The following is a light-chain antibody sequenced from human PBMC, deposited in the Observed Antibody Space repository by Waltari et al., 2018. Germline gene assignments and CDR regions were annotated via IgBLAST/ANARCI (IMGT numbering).Light chain of an antibody. CDR1: RGHSSNV. CDR2: VNSDGSH. J-gene: IGLJ3*02. V-gene: IGLV4-69*01. Sequence: QLVLTQSPSASASLGASVKLTCTLSRGHSSNVIAWNQQQPEKGPRYLMKVNSDGSHSKGDKIPDRFSGSSSGAEHYLTISSLQSEDEADYYCQTGGHGTWVFGGGTKLTVL. CDR3: QTGGHGTWV.